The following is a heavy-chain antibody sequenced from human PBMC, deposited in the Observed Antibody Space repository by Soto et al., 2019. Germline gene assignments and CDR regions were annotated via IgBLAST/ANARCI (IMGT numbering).Heavy chain of an antibody. V-gene: IGHV3-23*01. Sequence: EVHLLESGGGLVQPGGSLRLSCAASGFAFSDYAMTWVRQAPGKGLEWVSDISDGDGATHYADSMKGRFTISRDDSKNTLYLRMDSLRAEDAAVYYCAKGRTFFDFWGQGTLVTVSS. CDR1: GFAFSDYA. J-gene: IGHJ4*02. CDR3: AKGRTFFDF. D-gene: IGHD3-16*01. CDR2: ISDGDGAT.